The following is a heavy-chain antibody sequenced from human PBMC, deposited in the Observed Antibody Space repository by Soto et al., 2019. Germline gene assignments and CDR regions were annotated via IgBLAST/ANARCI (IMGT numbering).Heavy chain of an antibody. Sequence: SETLSLTCTVSGYSISSGYYWSWIRQTPGKGLEWIGEINHSGSTNYNPSLKSRVTISVDTSKNQFSLKLSSVTAADTAVYYCARGRDGYNSWGQGTLVTVSS. CDR1: GYSISSGYY. J-gene: IGHJ5*02. D-gene: IGHD5-12*01. CDR2: INHSGST. V-gene: IGHV4-38-2*02. CDR3: ARGRDGYNS.